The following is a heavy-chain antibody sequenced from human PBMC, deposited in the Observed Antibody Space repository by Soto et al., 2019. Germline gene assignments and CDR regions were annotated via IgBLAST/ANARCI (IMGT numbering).Heavy chain of an antibody. V-gene: IGHV3-74*01. J-gene: IGHJ5*02. CDR1: GFTFSSYW. D-gene: IGHD3-22*01. CDR2: INSNGRST. CDR3: VRHYYDSSSYLNWFDT. Sequence: GGSLRLSCAASGFTFSSYWMHWVRQAPGKGLVWVSRINSNGRSTSYADSVKSRFTISRDNAKNTLYLQMNSLRAEDTAVYYCVRHYYDSSSYLNWFDTWGQGTLITVSS.